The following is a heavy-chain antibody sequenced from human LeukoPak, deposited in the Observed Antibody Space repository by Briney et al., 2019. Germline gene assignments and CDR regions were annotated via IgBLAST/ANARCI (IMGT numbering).Heavy chain of an antibody. D-gene: IGHD3-22*01. V-gene: IGHV3-23*01. J-gene: IGHJ4*02. CDR1: GFTFSSYA. CDR2: ISGSGGST. Sequence: GGSLRLSCAASGFTFSSYAMSWVRQAPGKGLEWVSAISGSGGSTYYADSVKGRFTISRDNSKNTLYLQMNSLRAEDTAVYYCTKEPYYYDSSGYSSFDYWGQGTLVTVSS. CDR3: TKEPYYYDSSGYSSFDY.